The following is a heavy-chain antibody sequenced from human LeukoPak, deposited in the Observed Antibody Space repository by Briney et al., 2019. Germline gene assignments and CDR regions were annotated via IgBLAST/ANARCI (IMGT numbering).Heavy chain of an antibody. V-gene: IGHV3-30-3*01. CDR1: GFTFSSYA. CDR2: ISYDGSNK. CDR3: AKGSSSWYTGTVDAFDN. D-gene: IGHD6-13*01. J-gene: IGHJ3*02. Sequence: GGSLRLSCAASGFTFSSYAMLWLRPAPGKGLEWLAVISYDGSNKYYADYVKGRFTISRDNSKNTLYLQMNSLRAEDTAVYYCAKGSSSWYTGTVDAFDNWGQGTMVTVSS.